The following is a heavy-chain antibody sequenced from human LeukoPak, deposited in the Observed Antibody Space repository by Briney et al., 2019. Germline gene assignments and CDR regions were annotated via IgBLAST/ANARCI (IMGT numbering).Heavy chain of an antibody. CDR1: GYTFTSYY. CDR3: ARGPIVVVPAAKAGANWFDP. D-gene: IGHD2-2*01. Sequence: ASVKVSCKASGYTFTSYYMHWVRQAPGQGLEWMGWINPNSGGTNYAQKFQGRVTMTRDTSISTAYMELSRLRSDDTAVYYCARGPIVVVPAAKAGANWFDPWGQGTLVTVSS. J-gene: IGHJ5*02. V-gene: IGHV1-2*02. CDR2: INPNSGGT.